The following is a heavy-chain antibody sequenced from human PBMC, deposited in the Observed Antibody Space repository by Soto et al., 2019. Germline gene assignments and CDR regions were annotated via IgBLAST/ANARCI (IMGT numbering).Heavy chain of an antibody. CDR1: GYTLTELS. D-gene: IGHD6-25*01. V-gene: IGHV1-24*01. CDR3: AKPIAASLPPGYFDY. Sequence: QVQLVQSGAEVKKPGASVKVSCKVSGYTLTELSMHWVRQAPGKGLEWMGGFDPEDGETIYAQKFQGRVTMTEDTSKNTPYMERGSLSSEDPAVYSCAKPIAASLPPGYFDYGGQGPLVPVSS. CDR2: FDPEDGET. J-gene: IGHJ4*02.